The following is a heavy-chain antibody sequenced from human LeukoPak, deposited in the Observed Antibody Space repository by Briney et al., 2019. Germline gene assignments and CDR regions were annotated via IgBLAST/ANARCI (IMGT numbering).Heavy chain of an antibody. Sequence: GGSLRLSCAVSGFAFSSYSINWVRQAAGKGLEWVSYISSSSRTIYYADSVKGRFTISRDNAKNSLFLQMNSLRAEDTAVYYCARDLGYRYGAYWGQGTLVTVSS. CDR3: ARDLGYRYGAY. CDR2: ISSSSRTI. CDR1: GFAFSSYS. V-gene: IGHV3-48*01. D-gene: IGHD5-18*01. J-gene: IGHJ4*02.